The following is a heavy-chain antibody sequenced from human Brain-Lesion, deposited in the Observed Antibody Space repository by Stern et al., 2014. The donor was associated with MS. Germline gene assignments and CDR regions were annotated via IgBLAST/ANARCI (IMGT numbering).Heavy chain of an antibody. Sequence: VQLVESGGGVVQPGGSLRLSCAASGFTFSSYFMHWGGQAHGKGLEWVDIIWNDGTNKFYADSVKGRCTISRGNSQNTLHLQMNSLRVEDTAVYYCARDVGYGDYGTLVLGYWGQGTLVTVSS. D-gene: IGHD4-17*01. CDR3: ARDVGYGDYGTLVLGY. J-gene: IGHJ4*02. CDR2: IWNDGTNK. CDR1: GFTFSSYF. V-gene: IGHV3-33*01.